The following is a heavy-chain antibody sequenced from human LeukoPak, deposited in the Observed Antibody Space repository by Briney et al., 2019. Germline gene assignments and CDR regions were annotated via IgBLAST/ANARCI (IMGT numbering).Heavy chain of an antibody. CDR3: GRGPRGLLPDS. CDR2: IYYSGST. CDR1: GCTITSYY. D-gene: IGHD2-15*01. V-gene: IGHV4-59*01. J-gene: IGHJ4*02. Sequence: SETLSLTCTVSGCTITSYYLSWMRQPPGKGLEWIGYIYYSGSTNYNPSLKSRVTISVETAKNHFSLKVSSVTAADTAVYYCGRGPRGLLPDSWGQGTLVTVSS.